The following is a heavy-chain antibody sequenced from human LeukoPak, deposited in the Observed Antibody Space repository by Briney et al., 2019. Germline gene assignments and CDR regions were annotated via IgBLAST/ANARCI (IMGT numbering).Heavy chain of an antibody. D-gene: IGHD3-16*02. CDR3: ARTYDYIWGSFRSHSFDS. Sequence: TSETLSLTCTVSGGSRSSGTYYWGWIRQPPGKGLEWIGSLYYSGSAYYNPSLKSRVTISVDASKNQFSLKLSSVTAADTGVYYCARTYDYIWGSFRSHSFDSWGQGTLVTVSS. CDR1: GGSRSSGTYY. V-gene: IGHV4-39*01. J-gene: IGHJ4*02. CDR2: LYYSGSA.